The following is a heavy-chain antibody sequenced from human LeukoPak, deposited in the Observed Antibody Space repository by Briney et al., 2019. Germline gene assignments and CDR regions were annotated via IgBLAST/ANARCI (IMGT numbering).Heavy chain of an antibody. V-gene: IGHV3-21*06. CDR1: GFTLSSYS. J-gene: IGHJ6*03. Sequence: PGGSLRLSCAASGFTLSSYSMNWVRQAPGKGLEWVSCISSSSSYIYYADSVKGRFTISRDNAKNSLYLQMNSLSPDDTAVYFCARDPYSGNYGDDYYYYMDVWGKGTTVTISS. CDR2: ISSSSSYI. CDR3: ARDPYSGNYGDDYYYYMDV. D-gene: IGHD1-26*01.